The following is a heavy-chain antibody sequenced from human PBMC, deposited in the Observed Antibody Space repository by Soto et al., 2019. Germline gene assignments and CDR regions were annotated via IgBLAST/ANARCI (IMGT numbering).Heavy chain of an antibody. Sequence: EVQLVESGGGLVQPGGSLRLSCAASGFTFSSYEMNWVRQAPGKGLEWVSYISSSGSTIYYADSVKGRFTISRDNAKNSLYLQMNSLRAEDTAVYYCARDPYVYDYVWGSYRWGWFDPWGQGTLVTVSS. J-gene: IGHJ5*02. CDR2: ISSSGSTI. CDR3: ARDPYVYDYVWGSYRWGWFDP. V-gene: IGHV3-48*03. D-gene: IGHD3-16*02. CDR1: GFTFSSYE.